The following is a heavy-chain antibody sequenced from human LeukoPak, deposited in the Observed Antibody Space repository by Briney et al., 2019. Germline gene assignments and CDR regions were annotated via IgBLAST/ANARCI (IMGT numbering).Heavy chain of an antibody. CDR2: ITSGSNYI. J-gene: IGHJ4*02. V-gene: IGHV3-21*01. CDR3: ARDLRL. CDR1: GFTFSNYN. Sequence: GGSLRLSCAASGFTFSNYNMNWVRQAPGKGLEWVSSITSGSNYIYYADSVKGRFTISRDSAKNSLYLQMNSLRADDAAVYYCARDLRLWGQGTLVTVSS.